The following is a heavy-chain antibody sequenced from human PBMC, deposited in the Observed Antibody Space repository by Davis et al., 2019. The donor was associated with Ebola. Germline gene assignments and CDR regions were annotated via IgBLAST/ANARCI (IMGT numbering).Heavy chain of an antibody. D-gene: IGHD6-13*01. CDR3: AKAPGYTSSWYRTSFDY. Sequence: GESLKISCAASGFTFSSYAMNWVRQVPGKGLEWVSVISGSGGNRYYADSVKGRFTISRDNSKNTVYLRMNSLRAEDTAVYYCAKAPGYTSSWYRTSFDYWGQGTLVTVSS. V-gene: IGHV3-23*01. CDR2: ISGSGGNR. J-gene: IGHJ4*02. CDR1: GFTFSSYA.